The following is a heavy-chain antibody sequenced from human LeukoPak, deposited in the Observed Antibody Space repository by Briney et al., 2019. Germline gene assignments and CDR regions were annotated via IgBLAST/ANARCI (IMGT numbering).Heavy chain of an antibody. V-gene: IGHV4-39*01. Sequence: PSETLSLTCTVSGGSISSSSYYWGWIRQPPGKGLEWIGSICYSGSTYYNPSLKSRVTISVDTSKNQFSLKLSSVTAADTAVYYCARHLNYYDSSGYYSDAFDIWGQGTMVTVSS. CDR3: ARHLNYYDSSGYYSDAFDI. J-gene: IGHJ3*02. D-gene: IGHD3-22*01. CDR2: ICYSGST. CDR1: GGSISSSSYY.